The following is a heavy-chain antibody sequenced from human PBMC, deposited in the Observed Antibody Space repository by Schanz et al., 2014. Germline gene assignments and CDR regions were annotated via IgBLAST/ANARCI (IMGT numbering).Heavy chain of an antibody. CDR2: MYINSGSI. D-gene: IGHD1-26*01. Sequence: VQLVESGGGVVQPGGSLRLSCAVSGFTVNTNYMSWVRQAPGKGLEWISSMYINSGSIQYADSVKGRFTVSRDNAKSTLFLQMDSLRPEDTAIYYCAKEWSPSFWGQGTLVTVSS. CDR3: AKEWSPSF. CDR1: GFTVNTNY. V-gene: IGHV3-66*03. J-gene: IGHJ4*02.